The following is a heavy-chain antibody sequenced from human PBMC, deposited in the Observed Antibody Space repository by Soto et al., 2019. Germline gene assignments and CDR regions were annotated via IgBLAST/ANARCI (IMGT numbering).Heavy chain of an antibody. Sequence: SETMSLTCALYVGSFSGYYWSWIRQPPGKGLEWIGEINHSGSTNYNPSLKSRVTISVDTSKNQFSLKLSSVTAADTAVYYCARPAIAATVSAFDYWGQGTLVTVSS. D-gene: IGHD6-13*01. V-gene: IGHV4-34*01. CDR3: ARPAIAATVSAFDY. CDR1: VGSFSGYY. J-gene: IGHJ4*02. CDR2: INHSGST.